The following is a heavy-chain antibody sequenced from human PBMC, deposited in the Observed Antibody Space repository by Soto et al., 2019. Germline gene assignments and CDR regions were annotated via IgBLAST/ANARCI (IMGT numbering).Heavy chain of an antibody. V-gene: IGHV4-39*01. CDR1: GGSISSSSYY. CDR2: IYYSGIT. D-gene: IGHD1-26*01. CDR3: ARHRIVGAPTPDY. Sequence: PSETLSLTYTVSGGSISSSSYYWGWIRQPPGKGLEWIGNIYYSGITYYNPSLKSRLTISVDTSKNQFSLRLSSVTAADTAVYYCARHRIVGAPTPDYWGQGTLVTVSS. J-gene: IGHJ4*02.